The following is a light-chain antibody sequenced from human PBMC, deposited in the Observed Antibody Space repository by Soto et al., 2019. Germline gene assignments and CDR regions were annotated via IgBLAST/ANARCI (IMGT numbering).Light chain of an antibody. Sequence: EIVMTRSPAILSVSPGERATLSCRASQSVSSNLAWYQQKPGQAPRLLIYGAFTRATGIPDRFSGSGSGTKFTLTISGLQSEDFAVYYCQQYNSWPPYTFGQGTKVDIK. CDR3: QQYNSWPPYT. V-gene: IGKV3-15*01. J-gene: IGKJ2*01. CDR1: QSVSSN. CDR2: GAF.